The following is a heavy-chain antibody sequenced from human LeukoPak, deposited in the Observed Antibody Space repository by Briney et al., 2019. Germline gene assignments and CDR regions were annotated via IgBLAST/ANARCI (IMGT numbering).Heavy chain of an antibody. Sequence: GGSLRLSCAASGFTFRNYAIHWVRQAPGKGLECVSLTSGDGITTYFADSVKGRFTISRDNSKSSLFLQMNSLRTEDTALYYCARDHVYGGADYWGQGTLVTVSS. V-gene: IGHV3-43*02. CDR3: ARDHVYGGADY. J-gene: IGHJ4*02. D-gene: IGHD5/OR15-5a*01. CDR2: TSGDGITT. CDR1: GFTFRNYA.